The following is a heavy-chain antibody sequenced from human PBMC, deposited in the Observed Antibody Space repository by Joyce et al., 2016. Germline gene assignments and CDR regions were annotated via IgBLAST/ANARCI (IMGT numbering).Heavy chain of an antibody. V-gene: IGHV4-39*01. CDR3: ARQSVAATRFSDWFDP. J-gene: IGHJ5*02. Sequence: QLQLQESGPGLVKPSETLSLTCTVSAGSISSSSFYWAWIRQPPGKGLEWIGSIYYSGSTYYNPTLRSRVTISVDTSKNQFSLKLTSLTAADTAVYYCARQSVAATRFSDWFDPWGQGTLVTVSS. CDR1: AGSISSSSFY. D-gene: IGHD6-19*01. CDR2: IYYSGST.